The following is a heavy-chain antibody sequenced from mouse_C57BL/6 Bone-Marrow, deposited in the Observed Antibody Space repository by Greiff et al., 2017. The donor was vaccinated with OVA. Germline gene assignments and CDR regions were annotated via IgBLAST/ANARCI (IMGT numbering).Heavy chain of an antibody. V-gene: IGHV1-15*01. J-gene: IGHJ2*01. CDR3: TREDYGKTGY. D-gene: IGHD2-1*01. CDR2: IDPETGGT. Sequence: QVQLKQSGAELVRPGASVTLSCKASGYTFTDYEMHWVKQTPVHGLEWIGAIDPETGGTAYNQKFKGKAILTADKSSSTAYMELRSLTSEDSAVYYCTREDYGKTGYWGQGTTLTVSS. CDR1: GYTFTDYE.